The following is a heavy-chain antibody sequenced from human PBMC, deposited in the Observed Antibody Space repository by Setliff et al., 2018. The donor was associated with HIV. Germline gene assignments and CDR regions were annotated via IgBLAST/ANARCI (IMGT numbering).Heavy chain of an antibody. CDR2: ISDDGSDK. D-gene: IGHD3-10*01. CDR3: APPPRGGPGFSY. V-gene: IGHV3-30*04. Sequence: PGGSLRLSCGVSGFPFSNYAMHWVRQAPGKGLEWVAIISDDGSDKHFADSLKGRFTISRDNSKNTMYLQMNSLRADDTAVYYCAPPPRGGPGFSYWGQGTLVTVSS. J-gene: IGHJ4*02. CDR1: GFPFSNYA.